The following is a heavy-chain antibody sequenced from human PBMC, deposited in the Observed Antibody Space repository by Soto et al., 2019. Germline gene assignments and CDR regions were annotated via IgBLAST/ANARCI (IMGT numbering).Heavy chain of an antibody. CDR2: IFYSGTT. V-gene: IGHV4-39*01. J-gene: IGHJ6*03. CDR1: GGSISSSLCY. Sequence: PSETLSLTCTVSGGSISSSLCYWGWFRQPPGKGLEWIGSIFYSGTTYYNPSLKSRVTISADTSANQFSLKLSSVTAADTALYYCARQVGDDFWNGNRYTTVKNYYYYIDVWGKGTTVTVSS. D-gene: IGHD3-3*01. CDR3: ARQVGDDFWNGNRYTTVKNYYYYIDV.